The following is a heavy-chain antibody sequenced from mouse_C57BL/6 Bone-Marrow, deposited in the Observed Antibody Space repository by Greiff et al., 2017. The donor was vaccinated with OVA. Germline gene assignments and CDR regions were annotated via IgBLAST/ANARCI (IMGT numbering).Heavy chain of an antibody. D-gene: IGHD1-1*01. Sequence: EVMLVESGGGLVKPGGSLKLSCAASGFTFSDYGMHWVRQAPEKGLEWVAYISSGSSTIYYADTVKGRFTISRDNAKNTLFLQMTSPRSEDTAMYYCARPTVVEDWFAYWGQGTLVTVSA. V-gene: IGHV5-17*01. J-gene: IGHJ3*01. CDR2: ISSGSSTI. CDR3: ARPTVVEDWFAY. CDR1: GFTFSDYG.